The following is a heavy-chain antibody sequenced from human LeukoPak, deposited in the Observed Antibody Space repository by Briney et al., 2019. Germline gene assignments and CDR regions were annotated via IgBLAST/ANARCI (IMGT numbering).Heavy chain of an antibody. D-gene: IGHD3-22*01. CDR1: GFTFSTYA. CDR2: ISGSGGST. J-gene: IGHJ4*02. CDR3: AKIPHSSYYYDSSGYLDY. V-gene: IGHV3-23*01. Sequence: GGSLRLSCAASGFTFSTYAMNWDRQAPGKGLEWVSAISGSGGSTYTADSVKGRFTITRNNSKNTLYLQMNSLRDEDTAIYYCAKIPHSSYYYDSSGYLDYWGQGTPVSVSS.